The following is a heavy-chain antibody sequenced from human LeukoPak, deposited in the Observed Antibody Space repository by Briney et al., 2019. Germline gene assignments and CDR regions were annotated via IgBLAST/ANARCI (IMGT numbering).Heavy chain of an antibody. D-gene: IGHD5-24*01. CDR3: TRGGDGYNQWGGLFDY. J-gene: IGHJ4*02. CDR1: GFTFKNFA. Sequence: GGFLRLSCVASGFTFKNFAMNWVRQAPGKGLEWVGFIRSKAYGGTTEYAASVKGRFTISRDDSKSIAYLQMNSLKTEDTAVYYCTRGGDGYNQWGGLFDYWGQGTLVTVSS. CDR2: IRSKAYGGTT. V-gene: IGHV3-49*04.